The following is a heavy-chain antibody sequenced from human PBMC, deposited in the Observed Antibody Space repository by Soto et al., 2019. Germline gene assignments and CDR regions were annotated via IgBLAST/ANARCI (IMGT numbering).Heavy chain of an antibody. CDR1: GYTFTSYA. D-gene: IGHD2-2*01. J-gene: IGHJ3*02. Sequence: ASVKVSCKASGYTFTSYAMHWVRQAPGQRLEWMGWINAGNGNTKYSQKFQGRVTITRDTSASTAYMELSSLRSEDTAVYYCARDSGGYGIVVVPAAFDAFDIWGQGTMVTVSS. CDR2: INAGNGNT. V-gene: IGHV1-3*01. CDR3: ARDSGGYGIVVVPAAFDAFDI.